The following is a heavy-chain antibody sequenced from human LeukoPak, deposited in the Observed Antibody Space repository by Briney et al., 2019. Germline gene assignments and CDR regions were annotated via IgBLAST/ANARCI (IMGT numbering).Heavy chain of an antibody. Sequence: KSSETLSLTCTVSGGSISSGGYYWSWIRQHPGKGLEWIGYIYYSGSTYYNPSLKGRFTISVYTSKNQFSLNLSSVTAADTAVYYCARVGAVTTRGWNYFDYWGQGTLVTVSS. CDR1: GGSISSGGYY. CDR3: ARVGAVTTRGWNYFDY. V-gene: IGHV4-31*03. J-gene: IGHJ4*02. CDR2: IYYSGST. D-gene: IGHD4-17*01.